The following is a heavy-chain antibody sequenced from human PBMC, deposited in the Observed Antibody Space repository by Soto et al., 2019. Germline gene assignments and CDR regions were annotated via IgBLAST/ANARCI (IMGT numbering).Heavy chain of an antibody. CDR1: VFTFTAFG. V-gene: IGHV3-30-3*01. CDR2: ISFDGTTK. D-gene: IGHD3-10*01. CDR3: ARHRDGGTYTYIDH. J-gene: IGHJ4*02. Sequence: GWSLRLSCASSVFTFTAFGLHWVRQAPGKGLEWVGLISFDGTTKYFADSVRGRFTISRDNSKNMLFLQLNSLRVEDTAVYYCARHRDGGTYTYIDHWGPGTLVTVSS.